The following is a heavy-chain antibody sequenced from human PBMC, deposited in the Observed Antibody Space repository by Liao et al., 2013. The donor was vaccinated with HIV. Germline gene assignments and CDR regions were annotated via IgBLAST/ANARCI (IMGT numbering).Heavy chain of an antibody. CDR3: ARSPPGGRWTHLGHFDI. Sequence: QVQLQESGPGLVKPSQTLSLTCTVSGGSISSGNFYWSWIRQPAGKGLEWIGRIYTSGSTNYNPSLKSRVNMSVDTSKNQFSLKLNSVTAADTAVYYCARSPPGGRWTHLGHFDIWGQGTMVTVSS. V-gene: IGHV4-61*02. J-gene: IGHJ3*02. CDR1: GGSISSGNFY. D-gene: IGHD5-18*01. CDR2: IYTSGST.